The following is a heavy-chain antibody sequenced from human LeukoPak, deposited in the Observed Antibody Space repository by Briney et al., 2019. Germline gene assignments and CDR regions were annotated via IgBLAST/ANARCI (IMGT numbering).Heavy chain of an antibody. CDR3: ARQTYGGNSWGQSTPGAVDY. CDR2: IYYSGST. CDR1: GGSISSGDYY. J-gene: IGHJ4*02. Sequence: SETLSLTCTVSGGSISSGDYYWSWIRQPPGKGLEWIGYIYYSGSTNYNPSLKSRVTISVDTSKNQFSLKLSSVTAADTAVYYCARQTYGGNSWGQSTPGAVDYWGQGTLVTVSS. V-gene: IGHV4-30-4*08. D-gene: IGHD4-23*01.